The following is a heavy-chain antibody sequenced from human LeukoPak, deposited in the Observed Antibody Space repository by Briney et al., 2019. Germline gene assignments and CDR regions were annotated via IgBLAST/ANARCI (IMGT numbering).Heavy chain of an antibody. J-gene: IGHJ4*02. CDR1: GYNFTTYW. CDR3: ARRIMIGPLDY. Sequence: LGESLKISCKGSGYNFTTYWIDWVRQMPGKGLEWMGVIYPGDSDTRYNPSFQGQVTISADKSITTAYLQWSSLKASDTAIYYCARRIMIGPLDYWGQGTRVTVSS. CDR2: IYPGDSDT. V-gene: IGHV5-51*01. D-gene: IGHD3-16*01.